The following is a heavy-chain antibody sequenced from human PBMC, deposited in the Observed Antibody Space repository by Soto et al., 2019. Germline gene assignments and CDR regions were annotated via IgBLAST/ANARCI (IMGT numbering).Heavy chain of an antibody. CDR2: IIPIFGTA. V-gene: IGHV1-69*01. J-gene: IGHJ4*02. Sequence: QVQLVQSGADEKKPGSSVKVSCKASGGTFSSYAISWVRQAPGQGLEWMGGIIPIFGTANYAQKFQGRVTITADESTSTAYMELSSLRSEDTAVYYCARGYYYDSSGYYSNAYYFDYWGQGTLVTVSS. D-gene: IGHD3-22*01. CDR1: GGTFSSYA. CDR3: ARGYYYDSSGYYSNAYYFDY.